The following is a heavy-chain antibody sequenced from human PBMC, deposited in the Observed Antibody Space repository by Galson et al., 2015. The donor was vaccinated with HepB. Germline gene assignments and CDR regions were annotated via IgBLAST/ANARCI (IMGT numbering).Heavy chain of an antibody. CDR3: AKDRHWETVYYFDY. CDR1: GFTFSGYG. J-gene: IGHJ4*02. Sequence: SLRLSCAASGFTFSGYGMHWVRQAPGKGLEWVAVISYDGSNKYYADSVKGRFTISRDNSKNTLYLQMNTLRAEDTAVYYCAKDRHWETVYYFDYWGQGTLVTVSS. CDR2: ISYDGSNK. V-gene: IGHV3-30*18. D-gene: IGHD1-26*01.